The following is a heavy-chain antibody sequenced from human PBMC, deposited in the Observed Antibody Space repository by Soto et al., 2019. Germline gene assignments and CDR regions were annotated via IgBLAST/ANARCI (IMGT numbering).Heavy chain of an antibody. J-gene: IGHJ4*02. CDR3: ARDRFPYYYDSSGYTFDY. Sequence: ASVKVSCKASGGTFSSYAISWVRQAPGQGLEWMGGIIPIFGTANYAQKFQGRVTITADESTSTAYMELSSLRSEDTAVYYCARDRFPYYYDSSGYTFDYWGQGTLVTVS. V-gene: IGHV1-69*13. D-gene: IGHD3-22*01. CDR1: GGTFSSYA. CDR2: IIPIFGTA.